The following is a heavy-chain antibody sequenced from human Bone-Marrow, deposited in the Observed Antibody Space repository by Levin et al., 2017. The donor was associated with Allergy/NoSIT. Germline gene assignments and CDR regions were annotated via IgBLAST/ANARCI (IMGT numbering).Heavy chain of an antibody. CDR3: TTGRMNDIVVVPAAMKGGDFDY. Sequence: GESLKISCAASGFTFSNAWMSWVRQAPGKGLEWVGRIKSKTDGGTTDYAAPVKGRFTISRDDSKNTLYLQMNSLKTEDTAVYYCTTGRMNDIVVVPAAMKGGDFDYWGQGTLVTVSS. J-gene: IGHJ4*02. CDR1: GFTFSNAW. CDR2: IKSKTDGGTT. V-gene: IGHV3-15*01. D-gene: IGHD2-2*01.